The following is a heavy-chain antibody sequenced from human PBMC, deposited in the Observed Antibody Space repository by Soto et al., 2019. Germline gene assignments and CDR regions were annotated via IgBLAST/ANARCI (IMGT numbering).Heavy chain of an antibody. CDR3: TRGPRVSSTGTGAH. D-gene: IGHD1-1*01. CDR2: ISDDGSTT. V-gene: IGHV3-74*01. CDR1: GFTFSAYW. Sequence: GGSLRLSXEVSGFTFSAYWMHWVRQVPGKGLIWVSRISDDGSTTTYADSVRGRFTISRDNAKNTLYLQMNSLRADDTGLYYCTRGPRVSSTGTGAHWGQGTLVTVSS. J-gene: IGHJ4*02.